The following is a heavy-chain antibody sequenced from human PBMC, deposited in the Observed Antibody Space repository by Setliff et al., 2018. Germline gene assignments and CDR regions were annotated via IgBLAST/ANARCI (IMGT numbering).Heavy chain of an antibody. V-gene: IGHV4-30-4*08. Sequence: SETLSLTCTVSGGSISSGDYYWSWIRQPPGKGLEWIGYIYYSGSTYYNPSLKSRVTISVDTSKNQFSLMLSSVTAADTAVYYCARGGEGALGIPYYGMDVWGQGTTVTVSS. CDR1: GGSISSGDYY. J-gene: IGHJ6*02. CDR2: IYYSGST. D-gene: IGHD2-21*01. CDR3: ARGGEGALGIPYYGMDV.